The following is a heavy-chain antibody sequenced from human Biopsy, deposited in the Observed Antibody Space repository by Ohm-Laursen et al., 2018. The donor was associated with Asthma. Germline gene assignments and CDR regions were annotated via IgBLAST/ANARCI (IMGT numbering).Heavy chain of an antibody. D-gene: IGHD2-15*01. CDR3: ARVPTTLRCFDL. J-gene: IGHJ2*01. V-gene: IGHV4-61*01. CDR2: ISYSGST. Sequence: SDTPSLTCTVSGGSVSSGSYYWSWIRQPPGKGLAWVCYISYSGSTDYNPSLKSRLTISMDTSKNQFSLKLSSVTAADTAVYYFARVPTTLRCFDLWGRGTLVTVSS. CDR1: GGSVSSGSYY.